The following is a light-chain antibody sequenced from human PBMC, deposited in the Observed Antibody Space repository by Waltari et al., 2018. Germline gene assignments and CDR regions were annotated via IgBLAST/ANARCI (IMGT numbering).Light chain of an antibody. CDR2: ESR. CDR1: NLGAKF. J-gene: IGLJ2*01. Sequence: SYALPQSPSVSVSPGLTATITCSGANLGAKFVSWYQQKPGQSPILVIFESRRRPLVGPERFSGSNSGNTATLTIRGTQTLDEADYYCQTWDRRIPIFGGGTKLTVL. V-gene: IGLV3-1*01. CDR3: QTWDRRIPI.